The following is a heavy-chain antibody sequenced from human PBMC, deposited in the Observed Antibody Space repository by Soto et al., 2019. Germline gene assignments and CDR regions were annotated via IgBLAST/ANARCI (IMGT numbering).Heavy chain of an antibody. Sequence: PSETLSLTCAVYGGSFSGYYWSWIRQPPGKGLEWIGEINHSGSTNYNPSLKSRVTISVDTSKNQFSLKLSSVTAADTAVYYCARVYYYGSGSYNYYYYGMDVWGQGTTVT. CDR3: ARVYYYGSGSYNYYYYGMDV. V-gene: IGHV4-34*01. J-gene: IGHJ6*02. CDR2: INHSGST. D-gene: IGHD3-10*01. CDR1: GGSFSGYY.